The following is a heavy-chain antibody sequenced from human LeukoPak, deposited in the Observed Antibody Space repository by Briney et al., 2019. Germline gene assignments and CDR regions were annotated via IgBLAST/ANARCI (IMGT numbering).Heavy chain of an antibody. J-gene: IGHJ6*03. CDR1: GFTFSSYS. Sequence: GGSLRLSCAASGFTFSSYSMNWVRQAPGKGLEWVSSISSSSTYIYYADSVRGRFTISRDNAKNSLYLQMNSLRAEDTAVYYCAREHSGYDFPGRDYYYMDVWGKGTTVTVSS. CDR3: AREHSGYDFPGRDYYYMDV. V-gene: IGHV3-21*01. CDR2: ISSSSTYI. D-gene: IGHD5-12*01.